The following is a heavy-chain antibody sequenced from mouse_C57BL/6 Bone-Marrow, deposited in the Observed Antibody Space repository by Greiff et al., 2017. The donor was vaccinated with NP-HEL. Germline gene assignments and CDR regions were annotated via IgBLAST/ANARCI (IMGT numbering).Heavy chain of an antibody. J-gene: IGHJ2*01. D-gene: IGHD2-5*01. CDR1: GYTFTSYW. Sequence: VQLQQPGAELVKPGASVKLSCKASGYTFTSYWMHWVKQRPGQGLEWIGMIHPNSGSTNYNEKFKSKATLTVDKSSSTAYMQLSSLTSEDSAVYYCAISESNYWFDYWGQGTTLTVSS. V-gene: IGHV1-64*01. CDR2: IHPNSGST. CDR3: AISESNYWFDY.